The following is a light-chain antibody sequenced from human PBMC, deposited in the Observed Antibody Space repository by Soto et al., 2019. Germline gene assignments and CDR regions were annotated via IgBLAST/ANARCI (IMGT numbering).Light chain of an antibody. CDR1: TNDVGGYNY. Sequence: ALTQPASVSGSPGQSITIYCTGTTNDVGGYNYVSWYQQHPGKAPKLLIFEVSSRPSGVSNRFSVSKSGNTASLTISALQAEDEADYFCNSYASSTSRPYVFGTGTKGTGL. CDR2: EVS. CDR3: NSYASSTSRPYV. J-gene: IGLJ1*01. V-gene: IGLV2-14*01.